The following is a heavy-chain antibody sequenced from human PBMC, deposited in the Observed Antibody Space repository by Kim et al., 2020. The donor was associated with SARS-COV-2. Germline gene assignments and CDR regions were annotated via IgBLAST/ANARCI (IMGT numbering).Heavy chain of an antibody. V-gene: IGHV3-23*01. CDR1: GFTFSNYA. J-gene: IGHJ4*02. CDR2: IGGGGDST. CDR3: AKQGTSATSRVDY. D-gene: IGHD6-13*01. Sequence: GGSLRLSCAASGFTFSNYAMSWVRQAPGKGLEWVSGIGGGGDSTYHADSVKGRFIISRDNSKNTLYLQMNSLRAEDTAVYYCAKQGTSATSRVDYWGQGTLVTVSS.